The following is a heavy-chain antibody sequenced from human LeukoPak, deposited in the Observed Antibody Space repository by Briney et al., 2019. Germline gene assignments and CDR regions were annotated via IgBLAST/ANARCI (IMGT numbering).Heavy chain of an antibody. CDR1: GFXFSRYW. CDR2: IKEDGTKT. J-gene: IGHJ4*02. Sequence: PGGSLRLSCAASGFXFSRYWITWVRQAPGKGPEWVANIKEDGTKTYYVDSVKGRFTVSRDNAQNSLYLQMNSLTPEDTAVYFCARGEAFCDYWGQGALVTVSS. V-gene: IGHV3-7*05. CDR3: ARGEAFCDY.